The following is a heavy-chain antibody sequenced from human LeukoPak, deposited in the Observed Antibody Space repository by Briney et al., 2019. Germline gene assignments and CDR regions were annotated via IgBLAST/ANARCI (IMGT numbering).Heavy chain of an antibody. CDR2: ISSSSSYI. D-gene: IGHD1-26*01. V-gene: IGHV3-21*01. CDR3: ARDVKWELLRPYYYYYYMDV. J-gene: IGHJ6*03. CDR1: GFTFSSYS. Sequence: GGSLRLSCAASGFTFSSYSMNWVRQAPGKGLEWVSSISSSSSYIYYADSVKGRFTISRDNAKNSLYLQMNSLRAEDTAVYYCARDVKWELLRPYYYYYYMDVWGKGTTVTVSS.